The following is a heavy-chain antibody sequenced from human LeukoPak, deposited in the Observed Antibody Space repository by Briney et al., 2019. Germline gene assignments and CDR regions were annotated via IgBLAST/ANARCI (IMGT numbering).Heavy chain of an antibody. CDR3: ARGPKYDFWSGYPYYFDY. Sequence: GESLKISCKGSGYSFTSYWIGWVRQMPGKGLEWMGIIYPGDSDTRYSPSFQGQVTISADKSISTAYLQWSSLKASDTAMYYCARGPKYDFWSGYPYYFDYWGQGTLVTVSS. D-gene: IGHD3-3*01. V-gene: IGHV5-51*01. CDR2: IYPGDSDT. J-gene: IGHJ4*02. CDR1: GYSFTSYW.